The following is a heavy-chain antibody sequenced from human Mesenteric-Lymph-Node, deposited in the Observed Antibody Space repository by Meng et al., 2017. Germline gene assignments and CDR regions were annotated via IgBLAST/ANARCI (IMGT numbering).Heavy chain of an antibody. D-gene: IGHD3-22*01. CDR1: GFTFDDYG. Sequence: GGSLRLSCAASGFTFDDYGMSWVRQAPGKGLEWVSGINWNGGSTGYADSVKGRFTISRDNAKNSLYLQMNSLRAEDTALYYCARLVGDDSSSYYWVGFFDYWGQGTLVTVSS. J-gene: IGHJ4*02. CDR3: ARLVGDDSSSYYWVGFFDY. V-gene: IGHV3-20*04. CDR2: INWNGGST.